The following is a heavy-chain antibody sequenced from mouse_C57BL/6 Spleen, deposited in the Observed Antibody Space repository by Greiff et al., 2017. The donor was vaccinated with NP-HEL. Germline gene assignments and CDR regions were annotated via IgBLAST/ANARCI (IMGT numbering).Heavy chain of an antibody. CDR2: IWSGGST. V-gene: IGHV2-2*01. CDR1: GFSLTSYG. D-gene: IGHD2-5*01. Sequence: QVQLQQSGPGLVQPSQSLSITCTVSGFSLTSYGVHWVRQSPGKGLEWLGVIWSGGSTDYNAAFISRLSISKDNSKSQVFFKMNSLQADDTAIYYCARNSNYVRYFDYWGQGTTLTVSS. CDR3: ARNSNYVRYFDY. J-gene: IGHJ2*01.